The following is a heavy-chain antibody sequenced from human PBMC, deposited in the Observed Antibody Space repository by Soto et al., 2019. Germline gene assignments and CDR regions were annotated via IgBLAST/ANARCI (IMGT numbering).Heavy chain of an antibody. J-gene: IGHJ4*02. V-gene: IGHV3-74*01. Sequence: EVQLVESGGGLVQPGGSLRLSCAASGFTFSSYWMHWVRRAPGKGLVWVSRINSDGSSTSYADSVKVRFTISRDNAKNTLYLQMSSLRAEDTAVYYCVRTSLVVAAATREDYWGQGTLVTVSS. CDR2: INSDGSST. CDR1: GFTFSSYW. CDR3: VRTSLVVAAATREDY. D-gene: IGHD2-15*01.